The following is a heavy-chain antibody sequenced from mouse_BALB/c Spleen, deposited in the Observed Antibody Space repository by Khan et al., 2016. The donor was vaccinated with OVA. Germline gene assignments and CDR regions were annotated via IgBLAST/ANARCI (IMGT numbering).Heavy chain of an antibody. CDR1: GFSLTTYG. D-gene: IGHD2-14*01. CDR2: IRSAGKT. Sequence: QVQLQQSGPGLVRPSQTLSITCTVSGFSLTTYGVHWVRQSPGKGLEWLGVIRSAGKTDYNAAFIYRLSITKDNSKSQVFFKMNSLQADDTAMYDCARNSYMYGFTYWGQGTLVTVSA. CDR3: ARNSYMYGFTY. J-gene: IGHJ3*01. V-gene: IGHV2-2*01.